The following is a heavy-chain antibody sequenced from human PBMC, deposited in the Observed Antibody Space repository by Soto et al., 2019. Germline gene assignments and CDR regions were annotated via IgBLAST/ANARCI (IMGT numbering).Heavy chain of an antibody. V-gene: IGHV3-21*01. CDR3: ASSSGNQERGGLWSYYYYGMAV. CDR1: GFTFSSYS. Sequence: GGSLRLSCAASGFTFSSYSMNWVRQAPGKGLEWVSSISSSSSYIYYADSVKGRFTISRDNAKNSLYLQMNSLRAEDTAVYYCASSSGNQERGGLWSYYYYGMAVGGQGTTVTFPS. D-gene: IGHD3-16*01. J-gene: IGHJ6*02. CDR2: ISSSSSYI.